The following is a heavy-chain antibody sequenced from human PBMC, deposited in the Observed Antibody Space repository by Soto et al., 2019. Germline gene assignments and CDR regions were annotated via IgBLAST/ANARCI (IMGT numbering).Heavy chain of an antibody. J-gene: IGHJ4*02. Sequence: QVQVVESGGGVVQPGTSLRLSCAASGFTFSNFGMHWVRQAPGKGLEWVAVIGHDGKNKYYADSAKGRFTISRDNSKNTLYLQMNSLRAEDTAVYYCASDPGQDEAMDYWGQGTLVTVSS. CDR2: IGHDGKNK. CDR1: GFTFSNFG. CDR3: ASDPGQDEAMDY. V-gene: IGHV3-33*01.